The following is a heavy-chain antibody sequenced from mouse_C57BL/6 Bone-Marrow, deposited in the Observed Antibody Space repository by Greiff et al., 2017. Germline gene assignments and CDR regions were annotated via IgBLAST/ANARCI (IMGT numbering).Heavy chain of an antibody. D-gene: IGHD2-3*01. CDR2: INPHYGTT. CDR1: GYSFTDYN. CDR3: ARSRDGRYWYFDV. Sequence: EVQLQESGPELVKPGASVKISCKASGYSFTDYNMNWVKQRNGKSLEWIGVINPHYGTTSYNQKFKGKATLTVDQSSSTAYMQLNSLTSEDSAVYYCARSRDGRYWYFDVWGTGTTVTVSS. V-gene: IGHV1-39*01. J-gene: IGHJ1*03.